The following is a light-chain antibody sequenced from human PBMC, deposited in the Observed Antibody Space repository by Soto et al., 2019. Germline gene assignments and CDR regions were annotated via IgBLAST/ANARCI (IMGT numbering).Light chain of an antibody. J-gene: IGKJ1*01. CDR2: KAS. V-gene: IGKV1-5*03. CDR1: QSISSW. Sequence: DIQMTQSPSTLSASVGDSVTITCRASQSISSWLAWYQQKPGQAPKLLIYKASTFKSGVPSRFSGSGSGTEFTLAISRLQSDDFATYYCQQYNDNWTFGQGTKVE. CDR3: QQYNDNWT.